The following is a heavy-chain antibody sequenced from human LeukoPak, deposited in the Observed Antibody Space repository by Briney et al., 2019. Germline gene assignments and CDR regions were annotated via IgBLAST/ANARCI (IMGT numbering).Heavy chain of an antibody. CDR3: ARDCTPYYYDSSGYYTSSGIDY. Sequence: PGGSLRLSCAASGFTFSSYGMHWVRQAPGKGLDWVAVIWYDGSNKYYADSVKGRFTISRDNSKNTLYLQMNSLRAEDTAVYYCARDCTPYYYDSSGYYTSSGIDYWGQGTLATVSS. D-gene: IGHD3-22*01. CDR1: GFTFSSYG. V-gene: IGHV3-33*01. J-gene: IGHJ4*02. CDR2: IWYDGSNK.